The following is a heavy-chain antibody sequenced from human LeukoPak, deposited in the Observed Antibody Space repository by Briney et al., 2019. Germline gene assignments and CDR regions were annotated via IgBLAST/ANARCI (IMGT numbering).Heavy chain of an antibody. J-gene: IGHJ4*02. V-gene: IGHV3-74*01. CDR3: AREFVTDTAEYYFDY. D-gene: IGHD2-21*02. Sequence: GGSLRLSCAASGFTFTTYWTHWVRQAPGKGLVWVSHINSDGSITSYADSVKGRFTISRDNAKNTLYLQMNSLRAEDTAVYYCAREFVTDTAEYYFDYWGQGTLVTVSS. CDR2: INSDGSIT. CDR1: GFTFTTYW.